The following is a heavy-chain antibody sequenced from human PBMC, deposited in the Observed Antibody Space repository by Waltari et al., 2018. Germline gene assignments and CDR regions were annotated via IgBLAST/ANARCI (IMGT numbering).Heavy chain of an antibody. CDR2: IYYSGST. V-gene: IGHV4-59*01. J-gene: IGHJ4*02. D-gene: IGHD3-10*01. Sequence: QVQLQESGPGLVKPSETLSLTCTVTGGSISSDYWSWIRQPPGKGLEWMGYIYYSGSTNYNPSLKSRVTISVDTSKNQFSLKLSSVTAADTAVYYCARVGSYYDSYYFDYWGQGTLVTVSS. CDR1: GGSISSDY. CDR3: ARVGSYYDSYYFDY.